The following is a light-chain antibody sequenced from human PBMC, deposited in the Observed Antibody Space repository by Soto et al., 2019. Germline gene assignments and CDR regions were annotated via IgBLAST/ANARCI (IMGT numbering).Light chain of an antibody. CDR2: AAS. CDR1: RSVSSY. CDR3: QQYGSSGT. J-gene: IGKJ1*01. V-gene: IGKV3-20*01. Sequence: EIVLTQSPATLSLSPGESATLSCRSTRSVSSYLAWYQQKPGQAPRLLIYAASNRATGIPDRFSGSGSGTDFTLTISRLEPEDFAVYYCQQYGSSGTFGQGTKVDI.